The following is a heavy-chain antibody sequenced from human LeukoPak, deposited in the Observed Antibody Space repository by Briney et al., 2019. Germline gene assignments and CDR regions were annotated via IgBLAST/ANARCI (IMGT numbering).Heavy chain of an antibody. Sequence: GGSLRLSCSASGFTFSTYSMSWVRQAPGKGLEWVSSISSSSSSTNYADSVKGRFTISRDNAKNSLYLQMNSLRAEDTTVYYCARSAPAADGTGPMDVWGKGTTVTLSS. CDR1: GFTFSTYS. CDR2: ISSSSSST. J-gene: IGHJ6*03. V-gene: IGHV3-21*01. CDR3: ARSAPAADGTGPMDV. D-gene: IGHD6-13*01.